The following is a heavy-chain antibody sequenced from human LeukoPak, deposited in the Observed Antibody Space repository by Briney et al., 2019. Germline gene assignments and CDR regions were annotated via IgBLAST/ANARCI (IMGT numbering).Heavy chain of an antibody. V-gene: IGHV4-4*08. CDR2: INSRWGT. Sequence: SETLSLTCTLSGVSIRSYHLRWLRQSPAKALEGIAYINSRWGTKYNPSLKSRVTISMHTPKINLSLHVSSVTHAYTALYFCARTTSNGSADYWGQGTRVTVSA. J-gene: IGHJ4*02. D-gene: IGHD2-8*01. CDR3: ARTTSNGSADY. CDR1: GVSIRSYH.